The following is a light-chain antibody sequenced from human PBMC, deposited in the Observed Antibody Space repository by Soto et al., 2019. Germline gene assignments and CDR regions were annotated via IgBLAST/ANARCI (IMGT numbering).Light chain of an antibody. V-gene: IGLV1-47*01. Sequence: QSVLTQPPSASGTPGQRVTISCSGSRSNIGSNYVYWYQQLPGTAPKLLIYRNNQRPSGVPDRFSGSKSGTSASLAISGLRSEDEADYYCAALDDILSGLYVFGTGTKLTVL. CDR3: AALDDILSGLYV. J-gene: IGLJ1*01. CDR2: RNN. CDR1: RSNIGSNY.